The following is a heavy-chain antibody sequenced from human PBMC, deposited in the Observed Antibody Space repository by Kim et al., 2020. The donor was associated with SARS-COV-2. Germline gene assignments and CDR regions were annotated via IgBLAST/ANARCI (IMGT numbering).Heavy chain of an antibody. Sequence: SETLSLTCAVYGGSFSGYYWSWIRQPPGKGLEWIGEINHSGSTNYNPSLKSRVTISVDTSKNQFSLKLSSVTAADTAVYYCARGKYYGSGSYKQPYYYYGMDVWGQGTTVTVSS. V-gene: IGHV4-34*01. CDR3: ARGKYYGSGSYKQPYYYYGMDV. CDR2: INHSGST. J-gene: IGHJ6*02. CDR1: GGSFSGYY. D-gene: IGHD3-10*01.